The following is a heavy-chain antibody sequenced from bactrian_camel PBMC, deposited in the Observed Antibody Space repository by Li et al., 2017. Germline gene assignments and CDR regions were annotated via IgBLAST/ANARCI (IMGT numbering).Heavy chain of an antibody. V-gene: IGHV3S40*01. J-gene: IGHJ4*01. CDR3: AAHPGGRLCPRASYDYAY. D-gene: IGHD4*01. CDR1: GFTFGDYC. Sequence: VQLVESGGGLVQPGGSLRLSCAASGFTFGDYCMNWYRQGPGKGLEWVSGITSGSSSTYYADSVRGRFTLSRDNAKKTTYLQMNNLVPEDTATYYCAAHPGGRLCPRASYDYAYTGQGTQVTVS. CDR2: ITSGSSST.